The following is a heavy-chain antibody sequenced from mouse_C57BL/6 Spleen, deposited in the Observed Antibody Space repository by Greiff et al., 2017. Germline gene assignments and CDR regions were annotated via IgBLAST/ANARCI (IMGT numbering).Heavy chain of an antibody. Sequence: VQLQQSGPELVKPGASVKISCKASGYTFTDYYMNWVKQSHGKSLEWIGDINPNNGGTSYNQKFKGKATLTVDKSSSTAYMELRSLTSEDSAVYYCAREGIGYYFDYWGQGTTLTVSS. V-gene: IGHV1-26*01. J-gene: IGHJ2*01. CDR2: INPNNGGT. CDR1: GYTFTDYY. CDR3: AREGIGYYFDY. D-gene: IGHD2-2*01.